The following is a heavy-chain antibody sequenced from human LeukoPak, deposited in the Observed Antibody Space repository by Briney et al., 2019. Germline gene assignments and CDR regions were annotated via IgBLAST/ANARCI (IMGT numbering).Heavy chain of an antibody. D-gene: IGHD5-18*01. CDR1: GFTFSCYW. CDR2: IKQDGSEK. Sequence: GGSLRLSCAASGFTFSCYWMSWVRQAPGKGLEWAANIKQDGSEKYYVDSVKGRFTISRDNAKNSLYLQMNSLRAEDTAVYYCAREGYGPFRAFDIWGQGTMVTVSS. CDR3: AREGYGPFRAFDI. V-gene: IGHV3-7*03. J-gene: IGHJ3*02.